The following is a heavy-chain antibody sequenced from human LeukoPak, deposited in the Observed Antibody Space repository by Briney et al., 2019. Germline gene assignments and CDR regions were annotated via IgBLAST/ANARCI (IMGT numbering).Heavy chain of an antibody. CDR3: ARDQFGDSSGYYYFYYYGMDV. CDR1: GGTFSSYA. Sequence: SVKVSCKASGGTFSSYAISWVRQAPGQGLEWMGGIIPIFGTANYAQKFQGRVTITADQSTSTAYMELSSLRSEDTAVYYCARDQFGDSSGYYYFYYYGMDVWGQGTTVTVSS. V-gene: IGHV1-69*13. CDR2: IIPIFGTA. J-gene: IGHJ6*02. D-gene: IGHD3-22*01.